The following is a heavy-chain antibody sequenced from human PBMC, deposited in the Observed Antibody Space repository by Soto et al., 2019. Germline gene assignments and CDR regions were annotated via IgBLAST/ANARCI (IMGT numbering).Heavy chain of an antibody. CDR1: GFTFSNYA. D-gene: IGHD1-26*01. CDR2: ISGSGGLK. CDR3: AREVGAPSGWLDP. V-gene: IGHV3-23*01. J-gene: IGHJ5*02. Sequence: EVQLSESGGDLRQPGGCLRLSCAASGFTFSNYAMTWVRQTPGKGLEWVSGISGSGGLKYYADSVQGRFTVSRDNSKNILYLQMDNLRDADTALYYCAREVGAPSGWLDPWGQGTQVTVSS.